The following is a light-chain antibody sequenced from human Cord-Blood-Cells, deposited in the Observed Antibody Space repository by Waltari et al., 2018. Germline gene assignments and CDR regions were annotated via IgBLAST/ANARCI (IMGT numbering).Light chain of an antibody. J-gene: IGKJ2*01. CDR1: QSVSSSY. V-gene: IGKV3-20*01. CDR3: QQYGSSPVT. Sequence: EIVLTQSPGTLSLSPGERATLSCRASQSVSSSYLAWYQQKPGQAPRLLIYGASSRATGIPDRFSVSGSGTDFTLTISRLEPEDFAVYYCQQYGSSPVTFGQGTKLEIK. CDR2: GAS.